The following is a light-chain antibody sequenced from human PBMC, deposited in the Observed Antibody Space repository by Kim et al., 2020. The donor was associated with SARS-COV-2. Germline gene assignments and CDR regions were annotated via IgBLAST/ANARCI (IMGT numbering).Light chain of an antibody. J-gene: IGLJ2*01. CDR1: RLGNKY. CDR3: QAWDSTTVI. CDR2: QDY. V-gene: IGLV3-1*01. Sequence: SYELTQPPSVSVSPGQTVSITCSGDRLGNKYACWYQQMPGQSPVLVIYQDYKRPSGIPGRFSGSNSGNTATLTISGTQALDEADYYCQAWDSTTVIFGGVTQLTVL.